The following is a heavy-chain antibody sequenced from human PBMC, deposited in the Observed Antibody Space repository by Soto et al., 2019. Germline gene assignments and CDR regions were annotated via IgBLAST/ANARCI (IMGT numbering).Heavy chain of an antibody. D-gene: IGHD7-27*01. V-gene: IGHV3-33*01. J-gene: IGHJ4*01. CDR3: ARDMSGELGIPDY. Sequence: HPGGSLRLCCTASGFTFSSYGMHGVRQAPGKGLEWVAVIWYDGSKKYYADSVKGRFTISRDNSKNTLYLQMNSLRAEDTAVYYCARDMSGELGIPDYWGQGTLVTVSS. CDR1: GFTFSSYG. CDR2: IWYDGSKK.